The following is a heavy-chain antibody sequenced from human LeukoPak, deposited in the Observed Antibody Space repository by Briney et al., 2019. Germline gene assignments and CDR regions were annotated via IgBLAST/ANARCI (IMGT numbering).Heavy chain of an antibody. J-gene: IGHJ4*02. V-gene: IGHV1-69*13. CDR3: ASSGSYYYDSSGFYYFDY. Sequence: ASVKVSCKASGGTFSSYAISWARQAPGQGLEWMGGIIPIFGTANYAQKFQGRVTITADESTSTAYMELSSLRSEDMAVYYCASSGSYYYDSSGFYYFDYWGQGTLVTVSS. CDR1: GGTFSSYA. D-gene: IGHD3-22*01. CDR2: IIPIFGTA.